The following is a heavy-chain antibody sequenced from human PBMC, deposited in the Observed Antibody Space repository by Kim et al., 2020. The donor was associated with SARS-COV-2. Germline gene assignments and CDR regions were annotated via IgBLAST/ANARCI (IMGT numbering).Heavy chain of an antibody. CDR1: GIAFSRNA. CDR2: ISGSRTET. J-gene: IGHJ6*02. Sequence: GGSLRLSCVGSGIAFSRNAVSWVRQAPGKGLEWVASISGSRTETFYADAVEGRFTIYRDGAANTLVMEMTSLRVEDSATYYCGKDMVVEGFQYGMDVGGQEPTDSVSS. D-gene: IGHD2-15*01. CDR3: GKDMVVEGFQYGMDV. V-gene: IGHV3-23*01.